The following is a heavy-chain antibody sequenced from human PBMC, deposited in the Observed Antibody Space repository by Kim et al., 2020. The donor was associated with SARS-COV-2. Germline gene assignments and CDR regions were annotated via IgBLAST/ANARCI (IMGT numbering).Heavy chain of an antibody. J-gene: IGHJ4*02. CDR3: ARDGASRPFAY. Sequence: TNYNPCLKSRVIISVDTSKNQFALKLSSVTAADTAVYYCARDGASRPFAYWGQGTLVTVSS. CDR2: T. V-gene: IGHV4-39*02. D-gene: IGHD6-6*01.